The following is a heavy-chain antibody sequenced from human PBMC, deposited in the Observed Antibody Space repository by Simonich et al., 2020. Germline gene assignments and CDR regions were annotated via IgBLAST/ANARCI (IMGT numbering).Heavy chain of an antibody. CDR2: INHSGST. Sequence: QVQLQQWGAGLLKPSETLSLTCAVYGGSFSGYYWSWIRQPPGKWLEWVGEINHSGSTNYNPSLKSRVTISVDTSKNQSSLKLSSVTAADTAVYYCARGLIGGSYYYWGQGTLVTVSS. J-gene: IGHJ4*02. CDR1: GGSFSGYY. V-gene: IGHV4-34*01. CDR3: ARGLIGGSYYY. D-gene: IGHD1-26*01.